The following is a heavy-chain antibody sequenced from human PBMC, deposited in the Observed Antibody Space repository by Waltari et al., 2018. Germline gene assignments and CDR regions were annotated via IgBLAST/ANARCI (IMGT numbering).Heavy chain of an antibody. CDR2: VIPMFGTT. CDR3: AGYGQGGNYFDS. V-gene: IGHV1-69*12. Sequence: QVQPVQSGAEVKKPGSSAKVSCKAPGGTVRRYGMSWVRQAPGQGLEWMGGVIPMFGTTHYAQKFQGRVTITADESTSTAYMELSSLRSEDTAVYFCAGYGQGGNYFDSWGQGTLVTVSS. J-gene: IGHJ4*02. CDR1: GGTVRRYG. D-gene: IGHD1-1*01.